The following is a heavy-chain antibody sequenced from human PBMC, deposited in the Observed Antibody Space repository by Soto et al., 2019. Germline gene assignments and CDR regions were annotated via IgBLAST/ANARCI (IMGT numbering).Heavy chain of an antibody. J-gene: IGHJ5*02. Sequence: GGSLRLSCAASGFTFSSYSMNWVRQAPGKGLEWVSSISSSSSYIYYADSVKGRFTISRDNAKNSLYLQMNSLRAEDTAVYYCARDLDSSGWYGASWASWAQGTLVPVSS. CDR2: ISSSSSYI. CDR1: GFTFSSYS. CDR3: ARDLDSSGWYGASWAS. D-gene: IGHD6-19*01. V-gene: IGHV3-21*01.